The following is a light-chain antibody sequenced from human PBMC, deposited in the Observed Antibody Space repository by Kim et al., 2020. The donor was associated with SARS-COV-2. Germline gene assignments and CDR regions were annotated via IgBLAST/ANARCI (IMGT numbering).Light chain of an antibody. CDR2: EDS. CDR3: QAWDSSTVV. Sequence: SYELTQPLSVSVSPGQTASITCSGNNMGDKNARWYQQKPGQSPVLVIYEDSNRPSGIPERFSGSNSGNTATLTISGTQAVDEADYYCQAWDSSTVVFGGGTQLTVL. CDR1: NMGDKN. V-gene: IGLV3-1*01. J-gene: IGLJ2*01.